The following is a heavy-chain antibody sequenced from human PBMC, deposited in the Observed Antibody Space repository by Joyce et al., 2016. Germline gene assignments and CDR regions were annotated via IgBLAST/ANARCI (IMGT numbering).Heavy chain of an antibody. Sequence: QLQLQESGPGLVKPSETLALTCTVSGGSISTISSYWGWIRQPPGKGLEWVGTTYYSGSPYYNPSLKSRVTISVDASKNQFSLKLTSVTAADTAVYFCAGDSKSTSSPFDYWGQGTLVTVSS. CDR3: AGDSKSTSSPFDY. J-gene: IGHJ4*02. V-gene: IGHV4-39*01. CDR1: GGSISTISSY. D-gene: IGHD2/OR15-2a*01. CDR2: TYYSGSP.